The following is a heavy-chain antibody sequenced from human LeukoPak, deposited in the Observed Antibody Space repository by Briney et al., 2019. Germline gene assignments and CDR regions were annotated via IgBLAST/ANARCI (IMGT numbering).Heavy chain of an antibody. J-gene: IGHJ6*03. D-gene: IGHD3-22*01. Sequence: SVKVSCKATGGTFSSYAISWVRQAPGQGLEWMGGIIPIFGTANYAQKFQGRVTITTDESTSTVYMELSSLRSEDTAVYYCARPSDSSGYYYYYYMDVWGKGTTVTVSS. CDR1: GGTFSSYA. CDR3: ARPSDSSGYYYYYYMDV. V-gene: IGHV1-69*05. CDR2: IIPIFGTA.